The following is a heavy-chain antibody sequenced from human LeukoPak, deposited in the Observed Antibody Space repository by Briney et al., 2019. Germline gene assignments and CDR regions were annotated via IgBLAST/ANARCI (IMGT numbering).Heavy chain of an antibody. CDR3: ARGIAGPDAFDI. J-gene: IGHJ3*02. CDR2: IYTSGST. V-gene: IGHV4-61*02. D-gene: IGHD6-13*01. Sequence: SETLSLTCTVSGGSISSGSYYWSWIRQPAGKGLEWIGRIYTSGSTNYNPSLKSRVTISVDTSKNQFSLKLSSVTVADTAVYYCARGIAGPDAFDIWGLGTMVTVSS. CDR1: GGSISSGSYY.